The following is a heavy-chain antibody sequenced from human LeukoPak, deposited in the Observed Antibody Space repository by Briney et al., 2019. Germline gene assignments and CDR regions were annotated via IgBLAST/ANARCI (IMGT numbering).Heavy chain of an antibody. D-gene: IGHD6-6*01. CDR1: GFTFSSYA. J-gene: IGHJ3*02. CDR2: ISYDGSNK. Sequence: PGGSLRLSCAAPGFTFSSYAMHWVRQAPGKGLEWVAVISYDGSNKYYADSVKGRFTISRDNSKNTLYLQMNSLRAEDTAVYYCARETSDYAFDIWGQGTMVTVSS. CDR3: ARETSDYAFDI. V-gene: IGHV3-30*04.